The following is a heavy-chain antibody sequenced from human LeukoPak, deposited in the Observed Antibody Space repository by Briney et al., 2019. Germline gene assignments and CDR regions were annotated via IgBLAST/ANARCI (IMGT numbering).Heavy chain of an antibody. CDR1: EFSFSAYA. CDR2: ISRSSTTM. Sequence: GGSLRLSCAASEFSFSAYAMNWVRQAPGKGLEWISYISRSSTTMYYADSVEGRFTISRDNTKNSLYLQMSSLRAEDTAVYYCARVWIQTRAFDIWGQGTMVTVSS. V-gene: IGHV3-48*04. D-gene: IGHD5-18*01. CDR3: ARVWIQTRAFDI. J-gene: IGHJ3*02.